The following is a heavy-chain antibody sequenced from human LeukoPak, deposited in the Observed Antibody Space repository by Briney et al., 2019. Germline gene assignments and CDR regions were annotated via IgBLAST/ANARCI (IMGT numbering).Heavy chain of an antibody. J-gene: IGHJ6*03. CDR3: AKLPPGYYYYYMDV. Sequence: GGSLRLSCAASGFTFSSYAMSWVHQAPGKGLEWVSAISGSGGSTYYADSVKGRFTISRDNSKNTLYLQMNSLRAEDTAVYYCAKLPPGYYYYYMDVWGKGTTVTVSS. V-gene: IGHV3-23*01. CDR2: ISGSGGST. CDR1: GFTFSSYA.